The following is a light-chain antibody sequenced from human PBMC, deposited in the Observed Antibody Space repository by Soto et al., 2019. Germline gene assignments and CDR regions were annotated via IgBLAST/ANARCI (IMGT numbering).Light chain of an antibody. V-gene: IGLV2-11*01. CDR3: CSYAGSYTFV. J-gene: IGLJ2*01. Sequence: QSVLTQPRSVSGSPGQSVTISCTGTSSDVGGYDFVSWYQQYPGKAPKFMIYDVTERPSGVPDRFSGSKSGNTASLTISGLQVEDEADYYCCSYAGSYTFVFGGGTKVTVL. CDR2: DVT. CDR1: SSDVGGYDF.